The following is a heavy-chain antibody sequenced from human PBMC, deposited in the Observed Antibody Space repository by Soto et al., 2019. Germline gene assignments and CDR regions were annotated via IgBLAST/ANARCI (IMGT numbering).Heavy chain of an antibody. J-gene: IGHJ6*02. D-gene: IGHD2-8*01. V-gene: IGHV3-30-3*01. Sequence: GGSLRLSCAASGFPFSSYAMHWVRQAPGKGLEWVAVISYDGSNKYYAGSVKGRFTISRDNSKNTLYLQMNSLRAEDTAVYYCARSPYCTNGVCYLVAGMDVWGQGTTVTVS. CDR3: ARSPYCTNGVCYLVAGMDV. CDR2: ISYDGSNK. CDR1: GFPFSSYA.